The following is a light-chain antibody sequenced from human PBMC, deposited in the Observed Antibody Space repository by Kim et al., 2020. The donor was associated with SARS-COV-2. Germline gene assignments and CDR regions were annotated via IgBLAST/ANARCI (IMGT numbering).Light chain of an antibody. V-gene: IGLV2-8*01. CDR3: SSYAGSNILGV. CDR2: NVS. J-gene: IGLJ3*02. Sequence: QSGTIACTGSSSDVGGYNSVSWYQQYPGKTPKLLIYNVSERPSGVPDRFSGSKSVNTASLTVSGLQAEDEADYYCSSYAGSNILGVFGGGTQLTVL. CDR1: SSDVGGYNS.